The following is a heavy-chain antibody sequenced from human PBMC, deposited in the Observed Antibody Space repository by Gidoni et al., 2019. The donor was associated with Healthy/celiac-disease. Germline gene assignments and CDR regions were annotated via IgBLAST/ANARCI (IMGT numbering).Heavy chain of an antibody. CDR2: IYYSGST. V-gene: IGHV4-59*01. CDR1: GGSISSYY. J-gene: IGHJ4*02. CDR3: ARARVSGYYIQPADY. D-gene: IGHD3-3*01. Sequence: QVQLQESGPGLVTPSETLSLTCTVSGGSISSYYWSWIRQPPGKGLEWIGYIYYSGSTNYNPSLKSRVTISVDTSKNQFSLKLSSVTAADTAVYYCARARVSGYYIQPADYWGQGTLVTVSS.